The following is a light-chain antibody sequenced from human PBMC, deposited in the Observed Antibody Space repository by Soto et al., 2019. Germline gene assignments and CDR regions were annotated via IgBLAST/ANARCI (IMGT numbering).Light chain of an antibody. J-gene: IGLJ2*01. Sequence: QSALTQPPSASGSPGQSVAISCTGTSSDVGGYNYVSWYQHHLGKAPKLMIYEVSKRPSGVPDRFSGSKSGNTASLTVSGLQAEDEADYYCSSFAGSSDFVVFGGGTKLTVL. V-gene: IGLV2-8*01. CDR1: SSDVGGYNY. CDR2: EVS. CDR3: SSFAGSSDFVV.